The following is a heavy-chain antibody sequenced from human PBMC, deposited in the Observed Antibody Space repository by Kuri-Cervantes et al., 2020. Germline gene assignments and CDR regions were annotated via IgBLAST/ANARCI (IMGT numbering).Heavy chain of an antibody. J-gene: IGHJ6*02. D-gene: IGHD6-25*01. V-gene: IGHV1-69*13. Sequence: SVKVSCKASGGTFSSYAISWVRQAPGQGLEWMGGIIPIFGTANYAQKFQGRVTITADESTSTAYMELSSLRSEDTAVYFCARQRDSLYYYGLDVWGQGTTVTVSS. CDR3: ARQRDSLYYYGLDV. CDR2: IIPIFGTA. CDR1: GGTFSSYA.